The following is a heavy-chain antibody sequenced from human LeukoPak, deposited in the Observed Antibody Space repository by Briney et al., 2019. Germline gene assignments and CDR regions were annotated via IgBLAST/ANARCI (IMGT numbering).Heavy chain of an antibody. CDR2: ISGSGGST. D-gene: IGHD3-10*01. V-gene: IGHV3-23*01. J-gene: IGHJ4*02. Sequence: GGSLRLSCAASGFTFSSYAMSWVRRAPGKGLEWVSAISGSGGSTYYADSVKGRFTISRDNSKNTLYLQMNSLRAEDTAVYYCAKAVLWLGESYFDYWGQGTLVTVSS. CDR1: GFTFSSYA. CDR3: AKAVLWLGESYFDY.